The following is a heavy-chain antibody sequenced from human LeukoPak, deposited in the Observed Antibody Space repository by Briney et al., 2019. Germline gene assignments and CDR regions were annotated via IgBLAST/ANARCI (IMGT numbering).Heavy chain of an antibody. D-gene: IGHD5-12*01. V-gene: IGHV4-59*01. CDR3: ARDKRRPPRGYSGYDYGYWFDP. J-gene: IGHJ5*02. Sequence: SETLSLTCTVSGGSISSYYWSWIRQPPGKGLEWIGYIYYSGSTNYNPSLKSRVTISVDTSKNQFSLKLSSVTAADTAVYYCARDKRRPPRGYSGYDYGYWFDPWGQGTLVTVSS. CDR1: GGSISSYY. CDR2: IYYSGST.